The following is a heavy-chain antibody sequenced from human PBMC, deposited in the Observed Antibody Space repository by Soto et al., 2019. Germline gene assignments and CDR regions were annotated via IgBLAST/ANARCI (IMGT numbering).Heavy chain of an antibody. CDR2: INPATGAA. CDR1: GYPVTAYY. D-gene: IGHD3-3*01. CDR3: ARGGGVGVAGSAAFDM. J-gene: IGHJ3*02. Sequence: QLHLVQSGAVVKKPGASVTVSCSASGYPVTAYYMHWVRQAPGRGLEWMGGINPATGAAKYTQTFQGRVTMTRDTSTSTVFMELSGPTSEDTAVFYWARGGGVGVAGSAAFDMWGQGTLVTVSS. V-gene: IGHV1-2*02.